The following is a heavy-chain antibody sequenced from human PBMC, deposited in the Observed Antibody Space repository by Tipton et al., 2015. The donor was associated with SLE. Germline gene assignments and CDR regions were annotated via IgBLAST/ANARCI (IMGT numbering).Heavy chain of an antibody. V-gene: IGHV4-59*08. CDR1: GGSISSYC. Sequence: TLSLTCTVSGGSISSYCWNWFRQPPGKGLEWIGYISDGGGTNHNPSLKSRVTISVDPAKNQFSLKLTSVTAADTAVYYCARGMLTWRGAIIGVDVWGQGTTVNVSS. CDR3: ARGMLTWRGAIIGVDV. CDR2: ISDGGGT. J-gene: IGHJ6*02. D-gene: IGHD2-8*01.